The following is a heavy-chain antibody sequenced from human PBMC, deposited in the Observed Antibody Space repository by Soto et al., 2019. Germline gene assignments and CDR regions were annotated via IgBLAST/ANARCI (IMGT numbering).Heavy chain of an antibody. Sequence: SETLSLTCTVSGGSISSGGYYWSWIRQHPGKGLEWIGYIYYSGSTYYNPSLKSRVTISVDTSKNQFSLKLSSVTAADTAVYYCARVYVLRYFDFDYWGQGTLVTVSS. D-gene: IGHD3-9*01. CDR1: GGSISSGGYY. CDR3: ARVYVLRYFDFDY. V-gene: IGHV4-31*03. J-gene: IGHJ4*02. CDR2: IYYSGST.